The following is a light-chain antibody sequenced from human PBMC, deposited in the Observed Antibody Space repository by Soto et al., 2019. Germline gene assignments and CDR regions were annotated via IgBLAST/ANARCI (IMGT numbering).Light chain of an antibody. CDR2: GAS. Sequence: PGERVTLTCISSQSVSSSYLAWYQQKPGQAPRLLIYGASSRATGIPDRFSVSGSGTDFTLTISSLEPEDFAVYFCQQYGSALLTFGGGTKVDI. CDR3: QQYGSALLT. J-gene: IGKJ4*01. V-gene: IGKV3-20*01. CDR1: QSVSSSY.